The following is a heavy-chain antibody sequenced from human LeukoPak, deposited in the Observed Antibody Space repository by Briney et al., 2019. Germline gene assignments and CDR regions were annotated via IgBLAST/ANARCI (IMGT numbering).Heavy chain of an antibody. CDR2: IYYSGST. J-gene: IGHJ4*02. D-gene: IGHD3-22*01. CDR3: ARSYYYDSSGYPLDY. Sequence: PSQTLSLTCTVSGGSISSGDYYWSWIRQPPGTGLEWIGYIYYSGSTYYNPSLKSRVTISVDTSKNQFSLKLSSVTAADTAVYYCARSYYYDSSGYPLDYWGQGTLVTVSS. V-gene: IGHV4-30-4*01. CDR1: GGSISSGDYY.